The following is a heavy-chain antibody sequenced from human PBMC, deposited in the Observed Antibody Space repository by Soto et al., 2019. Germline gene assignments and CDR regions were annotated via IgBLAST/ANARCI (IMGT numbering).Heavy chain of an antibody. CDR3: AVRAARLYYYYYGMDV. V-gene: IGHV1-69*13. D-gene: IGHD6-6*01. CDR1: GGTFSSYA. J-gene: IGHJ6*02. CDR2: IIPIFGTA. Sequence: GASGKVCCKASGGTFSSYAISWLRQSPGQGLEWMGGIIPIFGTANYAQKFQGRVTITADESTSTAYMELSSLRSEDTAVYYCAVRAARLYYYYYGMDVWGQGTTVTVSS.